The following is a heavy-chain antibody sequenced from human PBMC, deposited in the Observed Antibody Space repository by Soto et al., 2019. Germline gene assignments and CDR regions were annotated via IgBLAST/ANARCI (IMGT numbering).Heavy chain of an antibody. V-gene: IGHV1-2*02. J-gene: IGHJ4*02. CDR1: GYTFTGYY. CDR2: INPNSGGT. D-gene: IGHD3-22*01. CDR3: ARGPYYYDSSGYYYPY. Sequence: ASVKVSCKASGYTFTGYYMHWVRQAPGQGLEWMGWINPNSGGTNYAQKFQGRVTMTRDTSISTAYMELSRLRSDETAVYYCARGPYYYDSSGYYYPYWGQGTLVTVSS.